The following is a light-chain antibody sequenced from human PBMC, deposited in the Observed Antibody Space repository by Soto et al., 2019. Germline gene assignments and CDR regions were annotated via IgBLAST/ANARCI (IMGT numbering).Light chain of an antibody. V-gene: IGLV2-14*01. CDR3: SSYTSSSTYV. CDR1: NTDIGRHNY. Sequence: QSALTQPASVSGSPGQSITISCTGTNTDIGRHNYVSWYQQYPGKAPKLILFEVNNRPSGISDCFSGSKSGNTASLTISGLQAEDEADYYCSSYTSSSTYVFGTGTKLTVL. J-gene: IGLJ1*01. CDR2: EVN.